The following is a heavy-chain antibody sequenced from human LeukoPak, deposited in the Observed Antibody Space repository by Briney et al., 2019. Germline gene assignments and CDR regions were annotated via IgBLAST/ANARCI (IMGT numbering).Heavy chain of an antibody. D-gene: IGHD4-23*01. CDR3: ASNPAGPTVASGDY. J-gene: IGHJ4*02. CDR1: GFTFSSYG. CDR2: IRYDGSNK. V-gene: IGHV3-30*02. Sequence: GGSLRLSCAASGFTFSSYGMHWGRQAPGKGLEGVAFIRYDGSNKYYADSVKGRFTISRDNSKNTLYLQMNSLRAEDTAVYYCASNPAGPTVASGDYWGQGTLVTVSS.